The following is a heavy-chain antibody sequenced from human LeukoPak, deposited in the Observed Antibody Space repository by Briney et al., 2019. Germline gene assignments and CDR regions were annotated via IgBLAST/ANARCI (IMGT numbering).Heavy chain of an antibody. CDR2: IIGSGGST. J-gene: IGHJ4*02. CDR3: AKGTIYDSSGYPDY. Sequence: IIGSGGSTYYADSVKGRFTISRDNSKSTLYLQMNSLRAEDTAVYYCAKGTIYDSSGYPDYWGQGTLVTVSS. V-gene: IGHV3-23*01. D-gene: IGHD3-22*01.